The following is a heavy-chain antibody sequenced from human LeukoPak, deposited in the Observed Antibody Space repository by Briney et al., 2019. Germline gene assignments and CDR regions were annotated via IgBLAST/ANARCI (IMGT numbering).Heavy chain of an antibody. CDR2: ISGRGGST. Sequence: GGSLRLSCAASRFTFSSYAMSWVRQAPGKGLEWVSAISGRGGSTYYADSVKGRFTISRDNSKNTLFLQMNSLRAEDTAVYYCAKGVNYYDSSGYYPYYFDYWGQGTLVTVSS. CDR1: RFTFSSYA. CDR3: AKGVNYYDSSGYYPYYFDY. D-gene: IGHD3-22*01. J-gene: IGHJ4*02. V-gene: IGHV3-23*01.